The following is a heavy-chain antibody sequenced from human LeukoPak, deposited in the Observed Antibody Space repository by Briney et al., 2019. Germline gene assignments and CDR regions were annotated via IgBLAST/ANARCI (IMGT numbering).Heavy chain of an antibody. CDR1: GYTFTSYD. CDR2: MNPNSGNT. J-gene: IGHJ4*02. V-gene: IGHV1-8*01. Sequence: ASVKVSCKASGYTFTSYDLSWVRQATGQGLEWLGWMNPNSGNTGYAQKFQGRITMTRDTSISTAFMELSSLRFDDTAVYYCARAAGGGYFDFWGQGTLVTVSS. CDR3: ARAAGGGYFDF. D-gene: IGHD6-13*01.